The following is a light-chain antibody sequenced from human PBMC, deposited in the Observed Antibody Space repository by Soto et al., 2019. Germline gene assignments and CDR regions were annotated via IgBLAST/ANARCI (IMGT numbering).Light chain of an antibody. CDR3: MQGTHWPYT. CDR1: QSLVDSAGNTY. CDR2: KVS. Sequence: DVVMTQSPLSLPVTLGQSASISCRSSQSLVDSAGNTYLNWFQQRPGQSPGRLIYKVSNRDSGVPDRLSGSGSGTDFTLKISRVEAEDVGVYYCMQGTHWPYTFGQGTKLEIK. J-gene: IGKJ2*01. V-gene: IGKV2-30*01.